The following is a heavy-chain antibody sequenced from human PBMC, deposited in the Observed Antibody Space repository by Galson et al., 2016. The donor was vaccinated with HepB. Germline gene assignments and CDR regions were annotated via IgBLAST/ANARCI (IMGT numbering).Heavy chain of an antibody. CDR1: GGTFSSYA. D-gene: IGHD4-17*01. CDR3: ARDHVDYGDSVGYYYGIDV. V-gene: IGHV1-69*13. J-gene: IGHJ6*02. CDR2: IIPIFGTA. Sequence: SVKVSCKASGGTFSSYAISWVRQAPGQGLEWMGGIIPIFGTANYAQKFQGRVTITADEFTSTAYMEVSSLRSEDTAVYYCARDHVDYGDSVGYYYGIDVWGQGTTVTVSS.